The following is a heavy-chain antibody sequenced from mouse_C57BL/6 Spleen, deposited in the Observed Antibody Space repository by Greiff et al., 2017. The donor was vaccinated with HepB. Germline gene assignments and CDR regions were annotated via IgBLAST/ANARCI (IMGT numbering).Heavy chain of an antibody. CDR3: AREALYYGSSYTFWYFDV. CDR2: ISYSGST. V-gene: IGHV3-1*01. D-gene: IGHD1-1*01. CDR1: GYSITSGYD. J-gene: IGHJ1*03. Sequence: EVHLVESGPGMVKPSQSLSLTCTVTGYSITSGYDWHWIRHFPGNKLEWMGYISYSGSTNYNPSLKSRISITHDTSKNHFFLKLKSVTTEDTATYYCAREALYYGSSYTFWYFDVWGTGTTVTVSS.